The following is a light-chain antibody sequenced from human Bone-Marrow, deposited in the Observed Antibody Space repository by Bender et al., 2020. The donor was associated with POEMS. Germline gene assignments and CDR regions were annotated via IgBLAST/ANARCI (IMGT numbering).Light chain of an antibody. CDR3: SSYTSSRTRV. CDR1: SSDVGNYNL. V-gene: IGLV2-14*02. Sequence: QSALTQPASVSGSPGQSITISCTGTSSDVGNYNLVSWYQQHPGKAPKLMLYEDLKRPSGVSSRFSGSKSGNTASLTISGLQAEDEAEYYCSSYTSSRTRVFGTGTKVTVL. CDR2: EDL. J-gene: IGLJ1*01.